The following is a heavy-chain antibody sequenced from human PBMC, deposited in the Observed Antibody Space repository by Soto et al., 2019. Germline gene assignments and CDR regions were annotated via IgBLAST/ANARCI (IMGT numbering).Heavy chain of an antibody. V-gene: IGHV1-69*13. J-gene: IGHJ5*02. D-gene: IGHD3-3*02. CDR3: AAFDPGPMGFDP. CDR2: IVPMNGSP. Sequence: GASVKVSCKASGGMFYSSAINWVRQAPGQGLEWMGGIVPMNGSPKYAQEFQDRVTITADASATTAYLALSGLKSEDTAVYYCAAFDPGPMGFDPWGQGTLVTVSS. CDR1: GGMFYSSA.